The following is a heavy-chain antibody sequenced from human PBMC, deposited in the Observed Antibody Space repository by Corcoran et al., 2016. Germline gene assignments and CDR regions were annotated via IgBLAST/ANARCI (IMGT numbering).Heavy chain of an antibody. CDR2: IYYSGST. V-gene: IGHV4-59*01. D-gene: IGHD3-16*01. Sequence: QVQLRESGPGLVKPSETLSLTCTVSGGSIRSYYWSWIRQPPGKGLEWIGYIYYSGSTNYDPSFKSRVTISVDTSKNQFSLKLSSAPAADTAVYDGARGWGNPKAERIYYYGMDVWGQGTTVTVSS. CDR1: GGSIRSYY. CDR3: ARGWGNPKAERIYYYGMDV. J-gene: IGHJ6*02.